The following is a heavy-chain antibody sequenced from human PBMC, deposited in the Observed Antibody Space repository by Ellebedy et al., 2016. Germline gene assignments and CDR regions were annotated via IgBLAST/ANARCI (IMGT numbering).Heavy chain of an antibody. Sequence: SETLSLTCTVSGYSISSGYYWGWIRQPPGKGLQWIGSIYHLGNTYYNPSLKSRVTMSVDTSQNQFSLRLSSVTAADTAVYYCARVRAYGDYSVDYWGQGTLVTVSS. D-gene: IGHD4-17*01. CDR3: ARVRAYGDYSVDY. J-gene: IGHJ4*02. CDR1: GYSISSGYY. CDR2: IYHLGNT. V-gene: IGHV4-38-2*02.